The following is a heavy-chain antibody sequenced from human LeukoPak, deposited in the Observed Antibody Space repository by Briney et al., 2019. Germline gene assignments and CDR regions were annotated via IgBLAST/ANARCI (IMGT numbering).Heavy chain of an antibody. V-gene: IGHV5-51*01. J-gene: IGHJ4*02. D-gene: IGHD3-9*01. CDR1: GYRFSSYW. Sequence: GESLKISCKGSGYRFSSYWIGWVRQISGKGLEWMGIIYPGDSDTRYSPSFQGQVTISADKSISTAYLQWSSLKASDTAMYYCARHHYDILTGYYYFDYWGQGTLVTVSS. CDR3: ARHHYDILTGYYYFDY. CDR2: IYPGDSDT.